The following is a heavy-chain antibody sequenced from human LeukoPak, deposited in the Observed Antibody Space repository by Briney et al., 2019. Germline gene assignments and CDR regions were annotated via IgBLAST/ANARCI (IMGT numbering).Heavy chain of an antibody. Sequence: PGGSLRLSCAASGFTFSSYAMSWVRQAPGKGLEWVSAISGSGGSTYYADSVKGRFTISRDNSKNTLYLQMNSLRAEDTAVYYCAKALGYCSSTSCYTGVSFDYWGQGTLVTVSS. CDR1: GFTFSSYA. CDR3: AKALGYCSSTSCYTGVSFDY. J-gene: IGHJ4*02. CDR2: ISGSGGST. D-gene: IGHD2-2*02. V-gene: IGHV3-23*01.